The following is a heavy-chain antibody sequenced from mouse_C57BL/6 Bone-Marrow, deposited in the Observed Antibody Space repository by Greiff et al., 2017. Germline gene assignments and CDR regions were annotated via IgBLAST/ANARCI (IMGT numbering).Heavy chain of an antibody. CDR1: GYSITSGYY. D-gene: IGHD1-1*01. CDR3: ARYYYGIED. V-gene: IGHV3-6*01. J-gene: IGHJ2*01. Sequence: EVQRVESGPGLVKPSQSLSLTCSVTGYSITSGYYWNWIRQFPGNKLEWMGYISYDGSNNYNPSLKNRISITRDTSKNQFFLKLNSVTTEDTATYYCARYYYGIEDWGKGTTLTVSS. CDR2: ISYDGSN.